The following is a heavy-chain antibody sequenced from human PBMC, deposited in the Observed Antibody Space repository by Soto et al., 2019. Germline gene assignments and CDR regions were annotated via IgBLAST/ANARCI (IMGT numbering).Heavy chain of an antibody. CDR1: GFTFRSYA. Sequence: PGPSLTLSRAASGFTFRSYAMTWLRQAPGKGLEWVSAISGSGGRTYRADSVKGRFTISRDNSKYTLYLQMNSLRAEDTAVYYCAKISSGGFDYWGQGT. D-gene: IGHD6-19*01. J-gene: IGHJ4*02. V-gene: IGHV3-23*01. CDR3: AKISSGGFDY. CDR2: ISGSGGRT.